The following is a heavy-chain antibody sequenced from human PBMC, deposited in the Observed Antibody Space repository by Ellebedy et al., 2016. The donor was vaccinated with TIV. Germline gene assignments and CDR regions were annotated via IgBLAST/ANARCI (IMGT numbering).Heavy chain of an antibody. Sequence: PGGSLRLSCVASGVSFSPYSFNWVRQAPGKGPEWVSYITSSSIFVDYRDSVKGRFIISRDDAANSLHLQMNSLRFEDTGVYYCERGEGGHGSMVDYWGQGTLVSVTS. CDR2: ITSSSIFV. CDR3: ERGEGGHGSMVDY. CDR1: GVSFSPYS. V-gene: IGHV3-21*01. D-gene: IGHD1-26*01. J-gene: IGHJ4*02.